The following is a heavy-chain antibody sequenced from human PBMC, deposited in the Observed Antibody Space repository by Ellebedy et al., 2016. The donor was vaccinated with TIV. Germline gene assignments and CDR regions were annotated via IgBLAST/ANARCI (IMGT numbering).Heavy chain of an antibody. Sequence: PGGSLRLSCAASGFTFSSYGMYWVRQTPGKGLECVAFIWFDGSNEYYEDSVKGRFTISRDNSKNTLYLQMNSLRAEDTAAYYCARQFQQLTRPFVMDVWGQGTTVTVSS. CDR3: ARQFQQLTRPFVMDV. D-gene: IGHD6-13*01. J-gene: IGHJ6*02. CDR2: IWFDGSNE. V-gene: IGHV3-33*07. CDR1: GFTFSSYG.